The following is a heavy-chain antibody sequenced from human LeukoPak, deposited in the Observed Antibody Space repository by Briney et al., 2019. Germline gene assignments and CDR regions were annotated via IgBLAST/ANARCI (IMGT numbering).Heavy chain of an antibody. D-gene: IGHD3-3*01. J-gene: IGHJ5*02. Sequence: ASVKVSCKASGYTFTSYGISWVRQAPGQGLEWMGWINPNSGGTNYAQKFQGRVTMTRDTSISTAYMELSRLRSDDTAVYYCARPFYDFWSGYYPWFDPWGQGTLVTVSS. CDR3: ARPFYDFWSGYYPWFDP. CDR1: GYTFTSYG. CDR2: INPNSGGT. V-gene: IGHV1-2*02.